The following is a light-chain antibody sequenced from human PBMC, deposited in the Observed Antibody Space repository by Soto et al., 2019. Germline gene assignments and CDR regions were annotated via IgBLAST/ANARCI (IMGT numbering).Light chain of an antibody. J-gene: IGKJ3*01. CDR1: QGIRSY. CDR2: GAS. CDR3: EQLNTFPPFFT. V-gene: IGKV1-9*01. Sequence: DIQLTQSPSFLSASVGDRVTITCRASQGIRSYLAWYQQRPGKAPELLIYGASTLRPGGASRFSGSGSGTEVTLSIISLQTEDFATYICEQLNTFPPFFTFGPGTKVDIK.